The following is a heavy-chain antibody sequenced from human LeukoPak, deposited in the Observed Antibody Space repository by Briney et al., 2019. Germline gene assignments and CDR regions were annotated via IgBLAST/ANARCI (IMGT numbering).Heavy chain of an antibody. Sequence: HGESLKISRKGSGYSFTSYWIGWVRQMPGKGLEWMGIIYPGDSDTRYSPSFQGQVTISADKSISTAYLQWSSLKASDTAMYYCARFSGGYYTGGYFDYWGQGTLVTVSS. CDR1: GYSFTSYW. V-gene: IGHV5-51*01. CDR3: ARFSGGYYTGGYFDY. CDR2: IYPGDSDT. J-gene: IGHJ4*02. D-gene: IGHD3-3*01.